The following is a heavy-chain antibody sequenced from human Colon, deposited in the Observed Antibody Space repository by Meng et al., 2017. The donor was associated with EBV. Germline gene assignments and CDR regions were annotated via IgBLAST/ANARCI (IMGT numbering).Heavy chain of an antibody. Sequence: QVQRQQSGPVLLQAPQTLSLTATVSGGAISSGGYYWSWIRQHPGKGLEWIGYIYYSGSTYYNPYLKSRVTISIDTSKNQFSLKLSSVTAADTAVYYCARGPSRWLQFSFDYWGQGTLVTVSS. CDR1: GGAISSGGYY. V-gene: IGHV4-31*03. CDR2: IYYSGST. J-gene: IGHJ4*02. D-gene: IGHD5-24*01. CDR3: ARGPSRWLQFSFDY.